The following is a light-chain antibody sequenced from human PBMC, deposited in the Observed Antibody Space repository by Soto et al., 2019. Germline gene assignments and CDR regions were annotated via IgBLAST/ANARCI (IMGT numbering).Light chain of an antibody. J-gene: IGLJ2*01. CDR1: SSDVGGYNY. CDR3: SSYSSTGTLRV. Sequence: QSALTQPASVSGSPRQSITISCTGTSSDVGGYNYVSWYQQHPGKAPKLMIYDVSNRPSGVSNRFSGSKSGTTASLTISGLQAEDEADYYCSSYSSTGTLRVFGGGTKLTVL. V-gene: IGLV2-14*01. CDR2: DVS.